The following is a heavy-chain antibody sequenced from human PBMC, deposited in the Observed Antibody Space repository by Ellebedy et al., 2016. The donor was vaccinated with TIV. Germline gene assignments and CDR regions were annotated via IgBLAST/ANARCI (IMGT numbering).Heavy chain of an antibody. CDR2: ISYDGRNK. CDR1: GFTFSSYA. CDR3: ARDRITIGF. J-gene: IGHJ4*02. Sequence: GESLKISCAASGFTFSSYAMHWVRQAPGKGLEWMALISYDGRNKYYEDSVKGRFTISRDNSKNTLYLQMNSLRAEDTAVDYCARDRITIGFWGQGTLVTVSS. D-gene: IGHD3-16*01. V-gene: IGHV3-30*04.